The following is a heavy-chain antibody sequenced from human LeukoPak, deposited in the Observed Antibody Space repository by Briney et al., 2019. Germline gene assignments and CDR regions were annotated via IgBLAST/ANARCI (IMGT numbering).Heavy chain of an antibody. Sequence: GASVKVSCKVSGYTLTELSMHWERQAPGKGLEWMGGSDPEDGETIYAQKFQGRVTMTEDTSTDTAYMELSSLRSEDTAVYYCARDRGKVVPAADDAFDIWGQGTMVTVSS. CDR2: SDPEDGET. CDR1: GYTLTELS. J-gene: IGHJ3*02. D-gene: IGHD2-2*01. V-gene: IGHV1-24*01. CDR3: ARDRGKVVPAADDAFDI.